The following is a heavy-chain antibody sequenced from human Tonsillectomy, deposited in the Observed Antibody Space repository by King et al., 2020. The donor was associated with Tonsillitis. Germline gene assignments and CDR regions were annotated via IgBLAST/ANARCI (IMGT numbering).Heavy chain of an antibody. CDR2: VNSNNGGT. CDR3: AREDIYGHRCFDY. Sequence: QLVQSGAEVKKPGASVKVSCKASGYTFTGYYIHWVRQAPGQGLEWMGWVNSNNGGTNYVQKFKGRVTMTRETSTSTAYRELSRLTSDDTAVYYCAREDIYGHRCFDYWGQGTLAIVSS. V-gene: IGHV1-2*02. CDR1: GYTFTGYY. D-gene: IGHD5-18*01. J-gene: IGHJ4*02.